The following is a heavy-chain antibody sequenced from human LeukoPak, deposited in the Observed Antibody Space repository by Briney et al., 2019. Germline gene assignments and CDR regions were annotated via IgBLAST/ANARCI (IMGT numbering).Heavy chain of an antibody. V-gene: IGHV3-23*01. CDR3: AKRGVVIRVILVGFHKEAYYFDS. CDR2: ISDRGSRT. Sequence: SGGSLRPSCAVSGITLSNYGMSWVRQAPGKGLEWVAGISDRGSRTNYADSVKGRFTISTDHPKNTLYLQMNSLRAEDTAVYFCAKRGVVIRVILVGFHKEAYYFDSWGQGALVTVSS. D-gene: IGHD3-22*01. CDR1: GITLSNYG. J-gene: IGHJ4*02.